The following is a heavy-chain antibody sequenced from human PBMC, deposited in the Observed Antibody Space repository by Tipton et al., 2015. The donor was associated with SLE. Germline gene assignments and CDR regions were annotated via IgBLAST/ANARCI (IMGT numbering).Heavy chain of an antibody. D-gene: IGHD6-6*01. CDR3: ARGRGSSSSGHY. CDR2: IYYSGST. V-gene: IGHV4-39*07. Sequence: TLSLTCTVSGYSISSSSYYWGWIRQPPGKGLEWIGSIYYSGSTYYNPSLKSRVTISVDTSKNQFSLKLSSVTAADTAVYYCARGRGSSSSGHYWGQGTLVTVSS. J-gene: IGHJ4*02. CDR1: GYSISSSSYY.